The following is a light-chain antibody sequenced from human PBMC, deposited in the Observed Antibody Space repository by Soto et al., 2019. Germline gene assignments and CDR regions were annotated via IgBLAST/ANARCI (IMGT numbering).Light chain of an antibody. J-gene: IGKJ1*01. CDR2: DAS. CDR3: HQYYSYST. V-gene: IGKV1-5*01. CDR1: QSISSW. Sequence: DIQMTQSPSTLSASVGDRVTMTCRASQSISSWLAWYQQKPGKAPKLLIFDASSLESGVPSRFSGSGSGTEFTLTISSLQPDDFATYYCHQYYSYSTCGQWTKVEIK.